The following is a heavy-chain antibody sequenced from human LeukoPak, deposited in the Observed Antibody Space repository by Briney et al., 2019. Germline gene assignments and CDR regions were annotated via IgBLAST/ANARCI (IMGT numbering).Heavy chain of an antibody. J-gene: IGHJ4*02. Sequence: PGGSLRLSCTASGFIFSSYNVNWVRQAPGKGLEWVSYVSDDCNTIYYADSVKGRFTISRDNGKNSLSLQMMSLKAEDAAVYYCARSGGYYFDYWGQGTLVTVSS. V-gene: IGHV3-48*04. CDR1: GFIFSSYN. CDR3: ARSGGYYFDY. D-gene: IGHD3-10*01. CDR2: VSDDCNTI.